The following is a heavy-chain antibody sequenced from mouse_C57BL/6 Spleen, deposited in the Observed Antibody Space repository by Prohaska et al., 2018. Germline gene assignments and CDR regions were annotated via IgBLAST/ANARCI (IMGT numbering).Heavy chain of an antibody. J-gene: IGHJ1*03. V-gene: IGHV1-26*01. CDR2: INPNNGGT. D-gene: IGHD1-1*01. Sequence: HGKSLEWIGDINPNNGGTSYNQKFKGKATLTVDKSSSTAYMELRSLTSEDSAVYYCARGGYGSSYWYFDVWGTGTTVTVSS. CDR3: ARGGYGSSYWYFDV.